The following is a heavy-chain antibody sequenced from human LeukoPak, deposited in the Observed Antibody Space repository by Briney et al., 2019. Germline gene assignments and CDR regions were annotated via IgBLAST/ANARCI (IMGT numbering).Heavy chain of an antibody. D-gene: IGHD3-16*01. CDR2: ISDNGGST. Sequence: GGSLRLSCAASGFTFSTYAMSWVRQAPGKGLEWVSTISDNGGSTYYADSVKGRFTISRDNSMNTLYLQMNSLRAEDTAVYYCAKGTWGPLFDYWGQGTLVTVSS. J-gene: IGHJ4*02. V-gene: IGHV3-23*01. CDR3: AKGTWGPLFDY. CDR1: GFTFSTYA.